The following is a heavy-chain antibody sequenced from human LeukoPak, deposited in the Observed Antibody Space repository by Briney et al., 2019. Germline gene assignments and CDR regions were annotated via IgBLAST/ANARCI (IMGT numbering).Heavy chain of an antibody. V-gene: IGHV3-48*03. CDR3: TSTGILGATTGVGLFDY. D-gene: IGHD1-26*01. CDR2: ISSSGSTI. Sequence: GGSLRLSCAASGFTFSSYEMNWVRQAPGKGLEWVSYISSSGSTIYYADSVKGRYTISKDNAKNSLYLQMNSLRAEDTALYYCTSTGILGATTGVGLFDYWGQGTLVTVSS. CDR1: GFTFSSYE. J-gene: IGHJ4*02.